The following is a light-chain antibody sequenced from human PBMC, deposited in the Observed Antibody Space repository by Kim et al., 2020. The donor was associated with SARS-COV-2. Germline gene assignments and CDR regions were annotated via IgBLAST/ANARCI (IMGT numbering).Light chain of an antibody. CDR3: QQHDSMPLT. V-gene: IGKV1-33*01. CDR1: QDISNY. Sequence: AAVGDRVTITCQASQDISNYLNWYQQKTGKAPKLLISDASDLETGVPSRFSGSGVGTYFTFTISSLQPEDIATYYCQQHDSMPLTFGGGTKVDIK. CDR2: DAS. J-gene: IGKJ4*01.